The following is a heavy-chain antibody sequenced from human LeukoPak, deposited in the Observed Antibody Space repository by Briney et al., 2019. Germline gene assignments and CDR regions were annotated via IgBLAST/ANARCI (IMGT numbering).Heavy chain of an antibody. Sequence: GGSLRLSCAASGFTVSSNYISWVRQAPGKGLEWVSVIYSGDSTYYADSVKGRFSISRDNSKNPVYLQMNSLRAEDAAVYYCARGGYGEYVQAFDIWGQGTMVTVSS. D-gene: IGHD4-17*01. V-gene: IGHV3-53*01. CDR3: ARGGYGEYVQAFDI. CDR2: IYSGDST. CDR1: GFTVSSNY. J-gene: IGHJ3*02.